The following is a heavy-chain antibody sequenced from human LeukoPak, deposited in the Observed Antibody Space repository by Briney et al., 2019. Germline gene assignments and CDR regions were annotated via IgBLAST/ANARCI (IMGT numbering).Heavy chain of an antibody. CDR3: ARDGSYGSGSPSYYYGMDV. J-gene: IGHJ6*02. CDR1: GGSFSGYY. D-gene: IGHD3-10*01. CDR2: ISSSSSYI. Sequence: PSETLSLTCAVYGGSFSGYYWSWIRQPPGKGLEWVSSISSSSSYIYYADSVKGRFTISRDNAKNSLYLQMNSLRAEDTAVYYCARDGSYGSGSPSYYYGMDVWGQGTTVTVSS. V-gene: IGHV3-21*01.